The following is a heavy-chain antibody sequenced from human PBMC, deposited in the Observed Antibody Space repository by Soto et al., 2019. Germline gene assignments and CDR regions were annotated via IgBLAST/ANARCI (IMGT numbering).Heavy chain of an antibody. J-gene: IGHJ6*02. Sequence: ESLNLSCKGSGYRFTNHWIGWVRQMPGKGLEWMGIIYPGDSDTKYSPSFQGQVTFSADKSTSTAYLQWSSLKASDSAMYYCARRGGRCTKKYESFHMDVWGHGTTVTVSS. CDR1: GYRFTNHW. CDR3: ARRGGRCTKKYESFHMDV. D-gene: IGHD2-8*01. V-gene: IGHV5-51*01. CDR2: IYPGDSDT.